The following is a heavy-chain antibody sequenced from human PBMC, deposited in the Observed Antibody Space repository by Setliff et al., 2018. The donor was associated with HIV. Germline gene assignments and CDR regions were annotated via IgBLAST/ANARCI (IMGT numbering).Heavy chain of an antibody. Sequence: ASVKVSCKASSYTFNSYGISWVRQAPGQGLEWMGWNSPYNGNTKFGQKLQGRVTMTTDTSTSTGYMELRSLRSDDTAMYYCARGGSLFTMTTHPFDIWGQGTMVTVSS. V-gene: IGHV1-18*01. CDR2: NSPYNGNT. J-gene: IGHJ3*02. CDR3: ARGGSLFTMTTHPFDI. D-gene: IGHD3-22*01. CDR1: SYTFNSYG.